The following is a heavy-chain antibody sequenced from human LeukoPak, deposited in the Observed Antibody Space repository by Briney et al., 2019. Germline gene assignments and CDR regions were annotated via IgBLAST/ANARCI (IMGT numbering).Heavy chain of an antibody. Sequence: ASVKVSCKASRYSFNNYYMHWVRQAPGQGLEWMGTINPRGGSTSYAQKFQGRVTMTRDTSTSTVYMELSSLRSEDTAVYYCARGGSTWTGYFDYWGQGTLVTVSS. D-gene: IGHD6-13*01. CDR3: ARGGSTWTGYFDY. V-gene: IGHV1-46*02. J-gene: IGHJ4*02. CDR2: INPRGGST. CDR1: RYSFNNYY.